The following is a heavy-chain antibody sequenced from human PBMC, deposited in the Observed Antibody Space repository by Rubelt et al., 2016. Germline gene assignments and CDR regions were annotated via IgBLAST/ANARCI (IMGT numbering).Heavy chain of an antibody. Sequence: RSLRLSCAASGFTFSSYAMHWVRQAPGKGLEWVAVISYDGSNKYYADSVKGRFTISRDNSKNTLYLQMNSLRAEDTAVYYCARATLLGYCSGGSCSRAFDIWGQGTMVTVSS. CDR2: ISYDGSNK. J-gene: IGHJ3*02. CDR3: ARATLLGYCSGGSCSRAFDI. CDR1: GFTFSSYA. D-gene: IGHD2-15*01. V-gene: IGHV3-30*04.